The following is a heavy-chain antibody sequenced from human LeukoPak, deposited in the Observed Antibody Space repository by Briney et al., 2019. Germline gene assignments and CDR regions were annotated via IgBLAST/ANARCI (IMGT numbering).Heavy chain of an antibody. J-gene: IGHJ6*02. CDR2: FDPEDGET. Sequence: ASVKVSCKVSGYTLTELSMHWVRQAPGKGLEWMGGFDPEDGETIYAQKFQGRVTMTEDTSTDTAYMELSSLRSEDTAVYYYARVIGAYAPSTVSHMDVWGLGTTVTVSS. D-gene: IGHD4-17*01. V-gene: IGHV1-24*01. CDR1: GYTLTELS. CDR3: ARVIGAYAPSTVSHMDV.